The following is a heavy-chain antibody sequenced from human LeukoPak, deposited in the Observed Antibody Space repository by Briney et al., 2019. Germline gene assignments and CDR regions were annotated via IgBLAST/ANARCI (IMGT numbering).Heavy chain of an antibody. CDR2: ISSSSSYI. CDR1: GFTFSSHS. V-gene: IGHV3-21*01. Sequence: PGGSLRLSCAASGFTFSSHSMNWVRQAPGKGLEWVSSISSSSSYIYYADSVKGRFTISRDNAKNSLYLQMNSLRAEDTAVYYCARDGFAGELLLFDYWGQGTLVTVSS. D-gene: IGHD1-26*01. CDR3: ARDGFAGELLLFDY. J-gene: IGHJ4*02.